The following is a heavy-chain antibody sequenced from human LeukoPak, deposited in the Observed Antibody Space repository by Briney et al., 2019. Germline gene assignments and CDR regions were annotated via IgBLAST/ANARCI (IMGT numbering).Heavy chain of an antibody. J-gene: IGHJ6*02. CDR3: AKTEASRGYYPRWNYYGMDV. Sequence: PGGSLRLSCAASGFTFSSYAMGWVRQAPGKGLEWVSAISVSGAGTYYADSVKGRFTISRDNSKNTLYLQMNSLRAEDTAVYYCAKTEASRGYYPRWNYYGMDVWGQGTTVTVSS. CDR1: GFTFSSYA. CDR2: ISVSGAGT. V-gene: IGHV3-23*01. D-gene: IGHD3-22*01.